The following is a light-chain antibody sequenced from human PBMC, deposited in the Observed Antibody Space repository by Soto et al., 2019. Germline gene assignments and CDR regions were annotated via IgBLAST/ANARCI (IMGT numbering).Light chain of an antibody. CDR1: QSVSSYY. CDR3: QQYGSSPLT. J-gene: IGKJ4*01. Sequence: EIVLTQSPGTLSLSPGERATLSCRASQSVSSYYLAWYQQKPGQAPRFLIYGASSRATGIPDRFSGSGSGTDFTLTISRLEPEDFAVYYCQQYGSSPLTFGGGTKVEIK. V-gene: IGKV3-20*01. CDR2: GAS.